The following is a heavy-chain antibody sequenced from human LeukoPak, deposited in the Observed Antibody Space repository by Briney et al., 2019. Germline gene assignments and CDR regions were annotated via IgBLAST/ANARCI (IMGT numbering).Heavy chain of an antibody. CDR2: IYYSGSA. Sequence: SETLSLTCTVSGDSTRRSSYYWGWIRQPPGKGLEWIGNIYYSGSAHYNPSLKSRVSIVLDTSESQFSLTLKSVTAADTALYYCANLQYISGWRYLDYWGQGILVTVSS. J-gene: IGHJ4*02. CDR3: ANLQYISGWRYLDY. D-gene: IGHD6-19*01. V-gene: IGHV4-39*01. CDR1: GDSTRRSSYY.